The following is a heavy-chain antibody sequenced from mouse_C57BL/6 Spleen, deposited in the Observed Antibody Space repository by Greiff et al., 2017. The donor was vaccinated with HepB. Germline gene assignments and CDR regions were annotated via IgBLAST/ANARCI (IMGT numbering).Heavy chain of an antibody. CDR2: IDPETGGT. CDR1: GYTFTDYE. V-gene: IGHV1-15*01. D-gene: IGHD1-1*01. J-gene: IGHJ2*01. CDR3: TRRGITTVPDY. Sequence: QVQLQQSGAELVRPGASVTLSCKASGYTFTDYEMHWVKQTPVHGLDWIGAIDPETGGTAYNQKFKGKAILTADKSSSTAYMELRSLTSEDSAVYYCTRRGITTVPDYWGQGTTLTVSS.